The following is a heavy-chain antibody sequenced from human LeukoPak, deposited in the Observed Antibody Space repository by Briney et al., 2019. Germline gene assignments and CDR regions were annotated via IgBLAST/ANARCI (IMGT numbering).Heavy chain of an antibody. Sequence: GGSLRLSCAVSGFTFSSYGMHWVRQAPGKGLEWVAVISYDGHNEYYADSVKGRFTISRDNSKNTLYLQMNSLRAEDTAVYYCAKEVPSSGWLLDYWGQGTLVAVSS. CDR2: ISYDGHNE. CDR3: AKEVPSSGWLLDY. V-gene: IGHV3-30*18. CDR1: GFTFSSYG. J-gene: IGHJ4*02. D-gene: IGHD6-19*01.